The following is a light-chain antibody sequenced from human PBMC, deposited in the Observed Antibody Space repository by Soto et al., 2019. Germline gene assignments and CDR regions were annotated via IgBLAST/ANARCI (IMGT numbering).Light chain of an antibody. CDR1: QSVSSN. CDR3: QQYNDWPPIT. Sequence: EIVMTQSPATLSVSPGERATLSCRASQSVSSNLAWYQQKPGQAPRLLIYGASTRATGIPARFSGSESGTEFTLTISSLQSEDFAVYDCQQYNDWPPITFGQGTRLENK. CDR2: GAS. V-gene: IGKV3D-15*01. J-gene: IGKJ5*01.